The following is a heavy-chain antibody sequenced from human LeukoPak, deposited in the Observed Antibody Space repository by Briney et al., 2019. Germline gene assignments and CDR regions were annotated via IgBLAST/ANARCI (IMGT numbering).Heavy chain of an antibody. CDR2: ISYDGSNK. Sequence: PGRSLRLSCAASGFTFSSYAMHWVRQAPGKGLEWVAVISYDGSNKYYADSVKGRFTISRENAKNSLYLQMNSLRAGDTAVYYCARAKYSHYYYGMDVWGQGTTVTVSS. CDR1: GFTFSSYA. V-gene: IGHV3-30*14. D-gene: IGHD6-6*01. CDR3: ARAKYSHYYYGMDV. J-gene: IGHJ6*02.